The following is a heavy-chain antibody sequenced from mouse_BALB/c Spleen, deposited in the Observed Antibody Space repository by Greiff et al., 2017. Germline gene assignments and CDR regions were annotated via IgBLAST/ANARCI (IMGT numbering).Heavy chain of an antibody. Sequence: EVKLVESGGGLVQPGGSLRLSCATSGFTFTDYYMSWVRQPPGKALEWLGFIRNKANGYTTEYSASVKGRFTISRDNSQSILYLQMNTLRAEDSATYYCARDGGYPLFDYWGQGTTLTVSS. CDR2: IRNKANGYTT. V-gene: IGHV7-3*02. J-gene: IGHJ2*01. CDR3: ARDGGYPLFDY. CDR1: GFTFTDYY. D-gene: IGHD2-2*01.